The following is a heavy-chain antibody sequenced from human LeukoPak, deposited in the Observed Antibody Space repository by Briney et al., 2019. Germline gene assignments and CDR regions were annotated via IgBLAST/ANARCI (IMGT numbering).Heavy chain of an antibody. J-gene: IGHJ4*02. Sequence: ASVKVSCKASGGTFSGYAISWVRQAPGQGLEWMGGIIPIFGTANYAQKFQGRVTITADESTSTAYMELSSLRSEDTAVYYCARGHNTYYYDSSGSTLPVYWGQGTLVTVSS. CDR3: ARGHNTYYYDSSGSTLPVY. CDR1: GGTFSGYA. CDR2: IIPIFGTA. D-gene: IGHD3-22*01. V-gene: IGHV1-69*13.